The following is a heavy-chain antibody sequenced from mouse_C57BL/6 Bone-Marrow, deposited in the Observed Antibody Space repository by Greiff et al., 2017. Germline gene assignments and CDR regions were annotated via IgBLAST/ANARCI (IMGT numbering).Heavy chain of an antibody. V-gene: IGHV1-5*01. CDR3: TKDGYYDWYFDV. CDR1: GYTFTSYW. CDR2: IYPGNSDT. D-gene: IGHD2-3*01. J-gene: IGHJ1*03. Sequence: EVQLKQSGTVLARPGASVKMSCKTSGYTFTSYWMHWVKQRPGQGLDWIGAIYPGNSDTSYNQKFKGKAKLTAVTSASTAYMELSSLTNEDSAVYYCTKDGYYDWYFDVWGTGTTVTVSS.